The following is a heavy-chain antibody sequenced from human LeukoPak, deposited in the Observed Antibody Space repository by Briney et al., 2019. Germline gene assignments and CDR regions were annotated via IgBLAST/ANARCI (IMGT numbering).Heavy chain of an antibody. CDR1: GFTFSSYG. CDR2: IRYDRSNK. D-gene: IGHD1-1*01. J-gene: IGHJ6*03. V-gene: IGHV3-30*02. CDR3: AKEGRKLYYYYMDV. Sequence: GGSLRLSCAASGFTFSSYGMHWVRQAPGKGLGWVAFIRYDRSNKYYADSVKGRFTISRDNSKSSLYLQMNSLRAEDTAVYYCAKEGRKLYYYYMDVWGKGTTVTVSS.